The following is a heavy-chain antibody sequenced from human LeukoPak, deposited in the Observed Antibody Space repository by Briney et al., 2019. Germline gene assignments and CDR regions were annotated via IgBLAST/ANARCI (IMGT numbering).Heavy chain of an antibody. CDR2: IYYSGST. CDR3: TRDRGRGYNYGFDY. V-gene: IGHV4-31*03. Sequence: PSETLSLTCTLSVGSISRGGDYWSWIRQHPGKGLGWIGYIYYSGSTYYNPSLKSRVTISEDTTKNQFSLKLSSVTAADTAVYYCTRDRGRGYNYGFDYWGQGTLVTVSS. J-gene: IGHJ4*02. D-gene: IGHD5-18*01. CDR1: VGSISRGGDY.